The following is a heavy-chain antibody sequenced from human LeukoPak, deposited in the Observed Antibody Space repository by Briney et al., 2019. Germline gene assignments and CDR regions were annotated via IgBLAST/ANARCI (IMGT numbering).Heavy chain of an antibody. CDR1: GYTFTSYG. Sequence: ASVKASCKASGYTFTSYGISWVRQAPGQGLEWMGWISAYNGNTNYAQKLQGRVTMTTDTSTSTAYMELRSLRSDDTAVYYCARDGYSSGWFVYYGMDVWGQGTTVTVSS. CDR2: ISAYNGNT. CDR3: ARDGYSSGWFVYYGMDV. V-gene: IGHV1-18*01. D-gene: IGHD6-19*01. J-gene: IGHJ6*02.